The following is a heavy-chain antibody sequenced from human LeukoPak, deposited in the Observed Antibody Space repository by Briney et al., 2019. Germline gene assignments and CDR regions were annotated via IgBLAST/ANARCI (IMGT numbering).Heavy chain of an antibody. J-gene: IGHJ3*01. CDR2: ISGSGSST. V-gene: IGHV3-23*01. D-gene: IGHD5-24*01. CDR1: GFTFSTYA. CDR3: AKEMATIRAFDF. Sequence: GGSLRLSCAASGFTFSTYAMRWVRQAPGKGLEWVSVISGSGSSTYYADSVTGRFTISRDNYTLYLQMNSLRAEDTAVYYCAKEMATIRAFDFWGQGTMVTVSS.